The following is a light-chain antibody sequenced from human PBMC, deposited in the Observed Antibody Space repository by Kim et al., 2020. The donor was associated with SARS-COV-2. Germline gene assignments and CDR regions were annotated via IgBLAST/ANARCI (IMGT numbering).Light chain of an antibody. Sequence: EIVLTQSPGTLSLSPGERATLSCRASQSISNCYLGWYQQKPGRAPRLLIYVASSRATGIPDRSSASGFGTAFTLTISRLGPDDLAVYYCRRYASGPRTFGEGTKVDIK. J-gene: IGKJ1*01. V-gene: IGKV3-20*01. CDR3: RRYASGPRT. CDR1: QSISNCY. CDR2: VAS.